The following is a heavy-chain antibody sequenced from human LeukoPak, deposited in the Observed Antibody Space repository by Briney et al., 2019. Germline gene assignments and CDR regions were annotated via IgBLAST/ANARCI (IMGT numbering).Heavy chain of an antibody. CDR2: ISSSSSTI. CDR3: ARGSGWPYYYYGMDV. J-gene: IGHJ6*02. CDR1: GFTFSSYS. D-gene: IGHD6-19*01. Sequence: GGSLRLSCAASGFTFSSYSMNWVRQAPGKGLEWVSYISSSSSTIYYADSVKGRFTISRDNAKNSLYLQMNILRAEDTAVYYCARGSGWPYYYYGMDVWGQGTTVTVSS. V-gene: IGHV3-48*04.